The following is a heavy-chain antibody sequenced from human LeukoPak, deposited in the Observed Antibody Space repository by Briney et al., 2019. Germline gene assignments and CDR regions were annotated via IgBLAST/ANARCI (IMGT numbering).Heavy chain of an antibody. Sequence: SETLSLTCTVSGGSLSSYSWTWIRQPPGKGLEWIGSIYYSGSTNYNPSLKSRVTISVDTSKNHFSLKLSSVTAADTAVYYCARDRVLGAFDIWGQGTMVTVSS. CDR1: GGSLSSYS. J-gene: IGHJ3*02. D-gene: IGHD3-16*01. V-gene: IGHV4-59*01. CDR2: IYYSGST. CDR3: ARDRVLGAFDI.